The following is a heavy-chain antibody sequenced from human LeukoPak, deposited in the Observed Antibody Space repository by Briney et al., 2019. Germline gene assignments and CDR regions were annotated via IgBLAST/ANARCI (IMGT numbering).Heavy chain of an antibody. CDR2: IYYSGST. CDR3: AGLEGSSWYVKWFDP. CDR1: GGSISSGGYY. J-gene: IGHJ5*02. V-gene: IGHV4-31*03. D-gene: IGHD6-13*01. Sequence: SETLSLTCTVSGGSISSGGYYWSWIRQHPGKGLEWIGYIYYSGSTYYNPSLKSRVTISVDTSKNQFSLKLSSVTAADTAVYYCAGLEGSSWYVKWFDPWGQGTLVTVSS.